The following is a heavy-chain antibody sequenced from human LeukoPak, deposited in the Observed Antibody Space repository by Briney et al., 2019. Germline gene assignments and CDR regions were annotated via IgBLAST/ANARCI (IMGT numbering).Heavy chain of an antibody. CDR3: ATGGRLYYFDY. V-gene: IGHV4-59*01. Sequence: SETLSLTCTVSGGSNSSYYWSWIRQPPGKGLEWIGYIHYSGSTNYNPSLKSRVTISVDTSKNQFSLKLSSVTAADTAVYYCATGGRLYYFDYWGQGTLVTVSS. CDR2: IHYSGST. D-gene: IGHD3-16*01. J-gene: IGHJ4*02. CDR1: GGSNSSYY.